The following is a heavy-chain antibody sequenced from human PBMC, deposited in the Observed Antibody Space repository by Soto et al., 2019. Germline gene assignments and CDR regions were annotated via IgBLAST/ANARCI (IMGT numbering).Heavy chain of an antibody. CDR2: IYYSGGP. V-gene: IGHV4-31*03. CDR3: ARKDSGYADYMDV. D-gene: IGHD5-12*01. Sequence: QVQLQESGPGLLKPSQTLSLTCTVPGGSISRGGYYWSWIRQHPGKGLEWIGYIYYSGGPYYNPSLKSRVTISVDTSENQFSLRLSSVTAADTAVYYCARKDSGYADYMDVWGKGTTVTVSS. J-gene: IGHJ6*03. CDR1: GGSISRGGYY.